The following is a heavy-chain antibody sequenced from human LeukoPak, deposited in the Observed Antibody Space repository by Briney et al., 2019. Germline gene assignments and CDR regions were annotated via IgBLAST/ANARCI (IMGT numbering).Heavy chain of an antibody. Sequence: GSLRLSCAASGFTFSSYGMHWVRQAPGKGLEWVAVIWYDGSNEYYADSVKGPFTISRDNSKNTLYLQMNSLRAEDTAVYYCAKALGGNYYYYMDVWAKGPRSPSP. CDR3: AKALGGNYYYYMDV. CDR2: IWYDGSNE. V-gene: IGHV3-33*06. D-gene: IGHD3-16*01. CDR1: GFTFSSYG. J-gene: IGHJ6*03.